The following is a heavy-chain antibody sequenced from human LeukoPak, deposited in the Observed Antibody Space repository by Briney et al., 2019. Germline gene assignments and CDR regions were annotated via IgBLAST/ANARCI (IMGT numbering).Heavy chain of an antibody. Sequence: QPGRSLRLSCAASGFTFSSYGMHWVRQAPGKGLEWVAVISYDGSNKYYADSVKGRFTISRDNSKNTLYLQMNSLRAEDTAVYYCAKDRVRGAGRHSGYFDYWGQGTLVTVSS. CDR3: AKDRVRGAGRHSGYFDY. J-gene: IGHJ4*02. CDR1: GFTFSSYG. V-gene: IGHV3-30*18. D-gene: IGHD3-10*01. CDR2: ISYDGSNK.